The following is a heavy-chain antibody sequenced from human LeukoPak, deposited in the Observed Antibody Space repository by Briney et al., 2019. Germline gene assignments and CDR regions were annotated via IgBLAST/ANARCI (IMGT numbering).Heavy chain of an antibody. D-gene: IGHD2-15*01. CDR3: ARDQVYVVAATRLYYYYGMDV. V-gene: IGHV3-23*01. CDR2: ISGSGGNT. Sequence: PGGSLRLSCSASGFAFSGFAMGWVRQAPGKGLEWVSSISGSGGNTYYADSVEGRFTISRDNSKNSLYLQMNSLRAEDTAVYYCARDQVYVVAATRLYYYYGMDVWGQGTTVTVSS. J-gene: IGHJ6*02. CDR1: GFAFSGFA.